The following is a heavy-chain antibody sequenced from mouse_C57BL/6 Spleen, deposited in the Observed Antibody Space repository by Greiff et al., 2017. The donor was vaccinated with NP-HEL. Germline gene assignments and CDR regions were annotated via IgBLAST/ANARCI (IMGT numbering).Heavy chain of an antibody. D-gene: IGHD2-3*01. J-gene: IGHJ2*01. CDR1: GFSLTSYG. V-gene: IGHV2-5*01. CDR3: AKGNDDGYYGYFDY. CDR2: IWRGGST. Sequence: VQLLQSGPGLVQPSQSLSITCTVSGFSLTSYGVHWVRQSPGKGLEWLGVIWRGGSTDYNAAFMSRLSITKDNSKSQVFFKMNSLQADDTAIYDCAKGNDDGYYGYFDYWGQGTTLTVAS.